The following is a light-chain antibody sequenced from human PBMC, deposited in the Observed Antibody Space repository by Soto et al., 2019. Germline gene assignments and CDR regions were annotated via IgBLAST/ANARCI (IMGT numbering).Light chain of an antibody. J-gene: IGKJ2*01. V-gene: IGKV1-39*01. CDR3: QQSYSAPHV. CDR1: QSISRF. CDR2: TAS. Sequence: DIQMTQSPSSLSASVRDTVTITCRASQSISRFLNWYRQKPGEAPELLIYTASTLQHGVPSRFSGSGSGTDFTLTISSLQPDDLASYYCQQSYSAPHVFGQGTKLEIK.